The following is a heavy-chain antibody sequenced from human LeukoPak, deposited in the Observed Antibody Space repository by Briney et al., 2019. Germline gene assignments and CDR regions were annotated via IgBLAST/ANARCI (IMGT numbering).Heavy chain of an antibody. J-gene: IGHJ4*02. CDR1: SYSISSGYW. Sequence: SETLSLTCTVSSYSISSGYWWGWIRQSPGLGLEWIGSVYHSGSTYYNPSFKSRVTISVDTSKNQFSLKLSSVTAADTAVYYCARVRPGIAATGTWAAPVWGQGTLFTVSS. D-gene: IGHD6-13*01. CDR2: VYHSGST. V-gene: IGHV4-38-2*02. CDR3: ARVRPGIAATGTWAAPV.